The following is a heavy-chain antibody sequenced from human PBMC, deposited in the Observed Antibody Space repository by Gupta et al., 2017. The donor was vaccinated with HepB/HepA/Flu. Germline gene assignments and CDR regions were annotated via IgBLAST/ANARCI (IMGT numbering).Heavy chain of an antibody. Sequence: QIQLIQSGAEIRRPGASVRVSCAASKYTFTLYYIHWVRQAPGQGLEWLGWINPTTGETNREGRFQGRVTLTRDTAMNSAVLEIKSRKSDDTAVYFCARASSWGGASPDYWGKGTVVPVSS. CDR2: INPTTGET. D-gene: IGHD2-2*01. CDR3: ARASSWGGASPDY. V-gene: IGHV1-2*02. CDR1: KYTFTLYY. J-gene: IGHJ4*02.